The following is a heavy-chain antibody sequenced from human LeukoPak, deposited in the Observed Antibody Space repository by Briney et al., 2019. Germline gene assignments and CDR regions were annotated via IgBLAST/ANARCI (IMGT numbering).Heavy chain of an antibody. Sequence: PSETLSLTCAVYGGSFSGYYWSWIRQPPGKGLEWIGEINHSGSTNYNPSLKSRVTISVDTSKNQFSLKLSSVTAADTAVYYCARRVAAYTQNWFDPWGQGTLVTVSS. J-gene: IGHJ5*02. CDR2: INHSGST. CDR1: GGSFSGYY. V-gene: IGHV4-34*01. D-gene: IGHD6-25*01. CDR3: ARRVAAYTQNWFDP.